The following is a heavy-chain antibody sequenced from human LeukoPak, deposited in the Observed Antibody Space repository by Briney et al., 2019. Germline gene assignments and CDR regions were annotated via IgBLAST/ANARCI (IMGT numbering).Heavy chain of an antibody. D-gene: IGHD2-2*01. Sequence: PSETLSLTCTVSGGSISSYYWSWIRQPAGKGLEWIGRIYTSGSTNYNPSLKRRVTISVDKSKNQFSLKLSSVTAADTAVYYCARDSHYCSSTSCYLDYFDYWGQGTLVTVSS. CDR2: IYTSGST. V-gene: IGHV4-4*07. CDR1: GGSISSYY. J-gene: IGHJ4*02. CDR3: ARDSHYCSSTSCYLDYFDY.